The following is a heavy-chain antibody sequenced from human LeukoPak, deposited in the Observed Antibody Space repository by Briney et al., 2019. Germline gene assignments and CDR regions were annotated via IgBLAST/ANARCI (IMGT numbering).Heavy chain of an antibody. V-gene: IGHV3-21*01. CDR3: ARGQPGVAAAGNLDY. J-gene: IGHJ4*02. D-gene: IGHD6-13*01. Sequence: GGSLRLSCAASGFTFSSYSMNWVRQAAGEGLEWVSSISSSSSYIYYADSVKGRFTISRDNAKNSLYLQMNSLRAEDTAVYYCARGQPGVAAAGNLDYWGQGTLVTVSS. CDR1: GFTFSSYS. CDR2: ISSSSSYI.